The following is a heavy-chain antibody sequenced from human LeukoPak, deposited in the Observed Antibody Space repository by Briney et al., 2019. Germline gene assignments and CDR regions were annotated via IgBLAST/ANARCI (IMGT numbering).Heavy chain of an antibody. CDR2: ISSNGGST. Sequence: GGSLRLSCAASGFTFSSYAMHWVRQAPGKGLEYVSAISSNGGSTYYANSVKGRFTISRDNSKNRLYLQMGSLRAEDMAVYYCARQSGSYLNFDYWGQGTLVTVSS. D-gene: IGHD1-26*01. V-gene: IGHV3-64*01. CDR3: ARQSGSYLNFDY. J-gene: IGHJ4*02. CDR1: GFTFSSYA.